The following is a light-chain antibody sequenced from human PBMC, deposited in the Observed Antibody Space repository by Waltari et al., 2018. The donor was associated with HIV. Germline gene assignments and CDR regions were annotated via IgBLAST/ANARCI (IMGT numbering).Light chain of an antibody. CDR1: SSDLWAYDL. CDR2: EVT. V-gene: IGLV2-8*01. Sequence: QSALTQPPSASGSLGQSVTIPCTGSSSDLWAYDLVSWFQQHPLRPPTLLLYEVTRRPSGVSALFSGSRSGNTAFLSISGLHPDDTATYFCSAYGDPLKVLFGGGTNLTVL. CDR3: SAYGDPLKVL. J-gene: IGLJ3*02.